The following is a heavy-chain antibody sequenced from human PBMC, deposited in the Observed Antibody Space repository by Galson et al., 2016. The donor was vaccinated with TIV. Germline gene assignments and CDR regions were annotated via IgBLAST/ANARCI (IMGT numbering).Heavy chain of an antibody. D-gene: IGHD4-11*01. CDR3: ARGSRYSKGNYYYFGMDV. J-gene: IGHJ6*02. Sequence: SVKVSCKASGYTFTRYYTHWVRQAPGQGLKWMGIINPTGGSTTYAQKFQGRLTMTRDTSTSTAYLELSSLRSEDTAVYYCARGSRYSKGNYYYFGMDVWGQGTTVTVSS. CDR2: INPTGGST. V-gene: IGHV1-46*01. CDR1: GYTFTRYY.